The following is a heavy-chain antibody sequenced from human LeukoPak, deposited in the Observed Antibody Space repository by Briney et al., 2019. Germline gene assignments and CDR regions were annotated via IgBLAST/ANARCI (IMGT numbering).Heavy chain of an antibody. CDR3: ARLMGYYDFWRGYYYYGMDV. J-gene: IGHJ6*02. D-gene: IGHD3-3*01. CDR2: IYYSGST. V-gene: IGHV4-59*11. Sequence: SETLSLTCTVSGGSISSHYWSWIRQPPGKGLEWIGYIYYSGSTRYNPSLKSRVTFSIDTSKNQLTLKLSSVTAADAAVYYCARLMGYYDFWRGYYYYGMDVWGQGTTVTVSS. CDR1: GGSISSHY.